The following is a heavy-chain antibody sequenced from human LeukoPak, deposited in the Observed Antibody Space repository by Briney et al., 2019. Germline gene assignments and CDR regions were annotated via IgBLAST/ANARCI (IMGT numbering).Heavy chain of an antibody. J-gene: IGHJ4*02. Sequence: PGGSLRLSCAASGFTFSTYWMSWVRQAPGRGLEWVANIKHNGSEKFYVDSVRGRFTISRDNAKTSLYLQLNSLRAEDTALYYCARITGIEAAGDYWGQGTLVTVSS. CDR2: IKHNGSEK. CDR3: ARITGIEAAGDY. D-gene: IGHD6-13*01. V-gene: IGHV3-7*04. CDR1: GFTFSTYW.